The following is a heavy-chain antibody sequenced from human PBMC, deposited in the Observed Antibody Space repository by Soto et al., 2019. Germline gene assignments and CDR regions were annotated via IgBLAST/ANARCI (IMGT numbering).Heavy chain of an antibody. CDR3: AKDLRVAGGFDY. CDR1: GFTFDDYA. V-gene: IGHV3-9*01. CDR2: ISWNSGSI. D-gene: IGHD6-19*01. J-gene: IGHJ4*02. Sequence: EVQLVESGGGLVQPGRSLRLSCAASGFTFDDYAMHWVRQAPGKGLEWVSGISWNSGSIGYADSVKGRFTISRDNAKNSLYLQMNRLRAEDTALYYCAKDLRVAGGFDYWGQGTLVTVSS.